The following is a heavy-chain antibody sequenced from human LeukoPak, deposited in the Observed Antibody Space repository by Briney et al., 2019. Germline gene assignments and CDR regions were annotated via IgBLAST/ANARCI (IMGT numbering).Heavy chain of an antibody. V-gene: IGHV3-30*18. D-gene: IGHD3-22*01. CDR3: AKWVAYDYYDSSGYYNGAEYLQH. CDR2: ISYDGSNK. CDR1: GFTFSSYG. Sequence: PGGSLRLSCAASGFTFSSYGMHWVRQAPGKGLEWVAVISYDGSNKYYADSVKGRFTISRDNSKNTLYLQMNSLRAEDTAVYYCAKWVAYDYYDSSGYYNGAEYLQHWGQGTLVTVSS. J-gene: IGHJ1*01.